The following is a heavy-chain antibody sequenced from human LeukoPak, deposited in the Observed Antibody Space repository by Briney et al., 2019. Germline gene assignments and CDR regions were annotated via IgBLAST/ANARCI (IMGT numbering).Heavy chain of an antibody. D-gene: IGHD2-15*01. CDR2: IFSNDEK. J-gene: IGHJ4*02. CDR3: ARITGYCSGGSCRYFDY. V-gene: IGHV2-26*01. CDR1: GFSLSNARMG. Sequence: ESGPTLVNPTETLTLTCTVSGFSLSNARMGVSWIRQPPGKALEWLAHIFSNDEKSYSTSLKSRLTISKDTSKSQVVLTMTNMVPVDTATYYCARITGYCSGGSCRYFDYWGQGTLVTVSS.